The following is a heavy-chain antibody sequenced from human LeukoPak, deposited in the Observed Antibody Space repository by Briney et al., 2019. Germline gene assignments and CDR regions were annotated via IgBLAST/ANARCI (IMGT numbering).Heavy chain of an antibody. V-gene: IGHV4-38-2*02. CDR3: AREGDSSGYSWVGFDY. D-gene: IGHD3-22*01. CDR2: IYHSGST. J-gene: IGHJ4*02. Sequence: PSETLSLTCAVSGYSISSGYYWGWIRQPPGKGLEWIGSIYHSGSTYYNPSLKSRVTISVDTSKNQFSLKLSSVTAADTAVYYCAREGDSSGYSWVGFDYWGQGTLVTVSS. CDR1: GYSISSGYY.